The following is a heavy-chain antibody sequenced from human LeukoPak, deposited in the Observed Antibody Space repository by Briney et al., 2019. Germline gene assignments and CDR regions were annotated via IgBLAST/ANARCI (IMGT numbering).Heavy chain of an antibody. CDR3: ARPGAWGSLDY. D-gene: IGHD3-10*01. CDR2: IYYSRST. CDR1: GGSISSTNSH. Sequence: PSETLSLTCTVSGGSISSTNSHWRWLRQPPGKGLEWIGTIYYSRSTYYNPSLRSRVNISVDTSKNQFSLKLSSVTAADTAVYYCARPGAWGSLDYWGQGTLVTVSS. V-gene: IGHV4-39*01. J-gene: IGHJ4*02.